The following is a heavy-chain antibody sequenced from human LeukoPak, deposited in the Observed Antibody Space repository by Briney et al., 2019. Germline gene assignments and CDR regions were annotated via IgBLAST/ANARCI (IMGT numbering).Heavy chain of an antibody. Sequence: VGSLRLSCAASGFPFSGSGMHWVRQAPGKGLECVAVICYDGSHQYYADSVKGRFTISRDNSKNTLDLQMNSLRVEDTAVYFCAKDKDTPATAQPQRGYFESWGQGTLVTVSS. V-gene: IGHV3-33*06. J-gene: IGHJ4*02. D-gene: IGHD2-15*01. CDR1: GFPFSGSG. CDR2: ICYDGSHQ. CDR3: AKDKDTPATAQPQRGYFES.